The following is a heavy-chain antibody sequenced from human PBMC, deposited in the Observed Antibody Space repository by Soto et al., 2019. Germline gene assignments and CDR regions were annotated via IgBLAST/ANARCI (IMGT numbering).Heavy chain of an antibody. Sequence: ASVKVSCKASGYTFTIYAMHWVRRSPLQRLDWMGCINAGNGNTKYSQKFQGRVTITRDTSASTAYMELSSLRSEDTAVYYCARNEPSLVVVPAASSYYYYYGMDVWGQGTTVTVSS. V-gene: IGHV1-3*01. CDR3: ARNEPSLVVVPAASSYYYYYGMDV. CDR2: INAGNGNT. D-gene: IGHD2-2*01. CDR1: GYTFTIYA. J-gene: IGHJ6*02.